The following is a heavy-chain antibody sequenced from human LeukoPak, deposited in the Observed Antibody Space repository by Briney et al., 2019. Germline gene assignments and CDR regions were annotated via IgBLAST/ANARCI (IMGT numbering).Heavy chain of an antibody. V-gene: IGHV3-23*01. CDR2: ISDSGGNT. CDR3: AARVKDRSGYLGAFDI. CDR1: GFTFNSYA. Sequence: GGSLRLSCAASGFTFNSYAMSWVRQAPWERLQWVSGISDSGGNTYYADSVRGRFTISRDNSKNTLYLQMNSLRAEDTAVYYCAARVKDRSGYLGAFDIWGQGTMVTVSS. J-gene: IGHJ3*02. D-gene: IGHD3-22*01.